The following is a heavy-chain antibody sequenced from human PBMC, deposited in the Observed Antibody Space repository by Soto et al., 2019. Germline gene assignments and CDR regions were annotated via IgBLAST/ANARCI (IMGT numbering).Heavy chain of an antibody. J-gene: IGHJ2*01. V-gene: IGHV3-53*01. CDR3: ARARSSTMIVVTNHWYFDL. D-gene: IGHD3-22*01. Sequence: EVQLVESGGGLIQPGGSLRLSCAASGLTVSANYMNWVRQAPGKGLEWVSLLYSGGTAYYADFVRGRFTISRDNSKNTLYLQMNSLRVEDTAVYFCARARSSTMIVVTNHWYFDLWGRGTLVTVSS. CDR1: GLTVSANY. CDR2: LYSGGTA.